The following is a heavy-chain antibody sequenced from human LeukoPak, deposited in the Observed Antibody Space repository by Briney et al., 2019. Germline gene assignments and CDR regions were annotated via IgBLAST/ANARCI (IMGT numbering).Heavy chain of an antibody. CDR2: IYSGGST. V-gene: IGHV3-53*01. CDR3: AKDITYYYDSSGYSFDY. J-gene: IGHJ4*02. Sequence: PGGSLRLSCAASGFTVSSNYMSWVRQAPGKGLEWVSVIYSGGSTYYADSVKGRFTISRDNSKNTLYLQMNSLRAEDTAVYYCAKDITYYYDSSGYSFDYWGQGTLVTVSS. D-gene: IGHD3-22*01. CDR1: GFTVSSNY.